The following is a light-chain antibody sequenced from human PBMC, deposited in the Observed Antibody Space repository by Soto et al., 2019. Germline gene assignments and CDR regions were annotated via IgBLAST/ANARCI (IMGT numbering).Light chain of an antibody. V-gene: IGLV2-11*01. CDR2: DVS. Sequence: QSVLTQPRSVSGSPGQSVTISCTGTSSDVGGSNSVSWYQQYPGKAPKLVIYDVSKRPSGVPDRFSGSRSGNTASLTISGLQPEDEADYYCCSFAGSSTFVYVFGPGTKLTVL. J-gene: IGLJ1*01. CDR3: CSFAGSSTFVYV. CDR1: SSDVGGSNS.